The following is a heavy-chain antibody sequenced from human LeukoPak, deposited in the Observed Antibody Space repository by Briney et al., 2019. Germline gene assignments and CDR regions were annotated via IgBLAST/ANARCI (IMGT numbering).Heavy chain of an antibody. CDR1: GFTFSRYW. D-gene: IGHD6-25*01. CDR3: ARWGSELPDDAFDI. V-gene: IGHV3-7*01. Sequence: GGSLRLSCAASGFTFSRYWMSWVRQAPGKGLEWVANIRQDGSEKHYLHSVKGRITISRDNAKNSLYLQMNSLRVEDTAVYYCARWGSELPDDAFDIWGQETLVTVSS. J-gene: IGHJ3*02. CDR2: IRQDGSEK.